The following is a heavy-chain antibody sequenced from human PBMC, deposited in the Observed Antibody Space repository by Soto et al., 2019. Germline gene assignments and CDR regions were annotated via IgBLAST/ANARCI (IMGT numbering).Heavy chain of an antibody. CDR2: IYPGDSDT. J-gene: IGHJ4*02. Sequence: GESLKISCKGSGYSFTSYWIGWVRQMPGKGLECMGIIYPGDSDTRYNPSFEGQVTISADKSISTVFLQWNSLKASDTAMYYCARHFRAVSPVDYWGQGTLVTVSS. CDR1: GYSFTSYW. CDR3: ARHFRAVSPVDY. V-gene: IGHV5-51*01.